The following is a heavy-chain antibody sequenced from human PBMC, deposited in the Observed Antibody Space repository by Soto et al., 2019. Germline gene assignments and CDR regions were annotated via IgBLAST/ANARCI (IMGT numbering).Heavy chain of an antibody. V-gene: IGHV5-51*01. D-gene: IGHD3-9*01. Sequence: PGESLKISCKGSGYSFTSYWIGWVRQMPGKGMEWMGIIYPGDSGTRYSPSFQGQVTISADKSISTAYLQWSSLKASDTAMYYCARHLTAGSGYFDWLPGYWGQGTLVTVSS. CDR1: GYSFTSYW. CDR3: ARHLTAGSGYFDWLPGY. CDR2: IYPGDSGT. J-gene: IGHJ4*02.